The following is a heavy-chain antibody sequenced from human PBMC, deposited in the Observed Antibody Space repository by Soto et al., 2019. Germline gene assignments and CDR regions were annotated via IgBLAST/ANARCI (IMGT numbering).Heavy chain of an antibody. J-gene: IGHJ6*02. CDR3: AMVDVYVTPSPQDV. CDR1: GYSFTSYG. Sequence: ASVKVSCKASGYSFTSYGIAWARQAPGQGLEWMGWISTYNGNTNYAQNLQGRVTLTTDTSTSTAYMELTSLRSNDTAIYYCAMVDVYVTPSPQDVWGQGTTVTVSS. CDR2: ISTYNGNT. V-gene: IGHV1-18*01. D-gene: IGHD3-16*01.